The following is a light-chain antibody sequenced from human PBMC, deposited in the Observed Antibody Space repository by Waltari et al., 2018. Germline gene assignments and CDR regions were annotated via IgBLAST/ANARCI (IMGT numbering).Light chain of an antibody. V-gene: IGLV1-51*02. CDR2: EDN. J-gene: IGLJ1*01. Sequence: QSVLTQPPSVSAAPGQKVTIFCSGGSSNIGKNYVSWYQHLPGTAPKLLIYEDNERPSVIPDRLSGSKSGTSATLDITGLQTGDEAVYYCGAWDYTLSSGFVFGTGTEVTVL. CDR3: GAWDYTLSSGFV. CDR1: SSNIGKNY.